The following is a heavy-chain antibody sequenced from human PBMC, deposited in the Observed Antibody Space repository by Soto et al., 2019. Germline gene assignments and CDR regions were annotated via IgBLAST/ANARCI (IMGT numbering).Heavy chain of an antibody. V-gene: IGHV1-8*01. Sequence: ASVKVSCKASGYTFTSYDINWVRQATGQGLEWMGWMNPNSGNTGYAQKFQGRVTMTRNTSISTAYMELSSLRSEDTAVYYCARGRPIFGGRGTNFDYWGQGTLVTVSS. D-gene: IGHD3-3*01. CDR2: MNPNSGNT. CDR3: ARGRPIFGGRGTNFDY. CDR1: GYTFTSYD. J-gene: IGHJ4*02.